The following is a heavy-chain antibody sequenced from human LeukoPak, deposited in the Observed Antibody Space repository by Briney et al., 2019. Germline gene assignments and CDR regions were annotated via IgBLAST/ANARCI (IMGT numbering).Heavy chain of an antibody. J-gene: IGHJ4*02. D-gene: IGHD3-10*01. CDR1: GYTFTSYA. CDR2: INTNTGNP. V-gene: IGHV7-4-1*02. Sequence: ASVKVSCKASGYTFTSYAMNWVRQAPGQGLEWMGWINTNTGNPTYAQGFTGRFVFSLDTSVSTAYLQISSLKAEDTAVYYCARDGGLYSVVRGADYNYFDYWGQGTLVTVSS. CDR3: ARDGGLYSVVRGADYNYFDY.